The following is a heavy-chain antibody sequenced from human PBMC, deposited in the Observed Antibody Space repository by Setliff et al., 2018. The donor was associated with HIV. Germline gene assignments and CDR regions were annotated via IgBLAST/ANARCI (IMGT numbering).Heavy chain of an antibody. CDR3: ARHSGEQQLVHTIPRPYYMDV. D-gene: IGHD6-13*01. Sequence: GESLTISCKGSGYSFTSYWIGWVRQMPGKGLEWMGIIYPGDSDTRYSPSFQGQVTISADKSISTAYLQWSSLKASDTAMYYCARHSGEQQLVHTIPRPYYMDVWGKGTTVTVSS. J-gene: IGHJ6*03. CDR2: IYPGDSDT. CDR1: GYSFTSYW. V-gene: IGHV5-51*01.